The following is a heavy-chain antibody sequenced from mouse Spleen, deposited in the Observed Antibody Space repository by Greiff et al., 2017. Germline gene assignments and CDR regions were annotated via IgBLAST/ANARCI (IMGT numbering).Heavy chain of an antibody. D-gene: IGHD2-1*01. V-gene: IGHV1-54*01. CDR2: INPGSGGT. Sequence: QVHVKQSGAELVRPGTSVKVSCKASGYAFTNYLIEWVKQRPGQGLEWIGVINPGSGGTNYNEKFKGKATLTADKSSSTAYMQLSSLTSEDSAVYFCARSRAYGNYLDYWGQGTTLTVSS. J-gene: IGHJ2*01. CDR1: GYAFTNYL. CDR3: ARSRAYGNYLDY.